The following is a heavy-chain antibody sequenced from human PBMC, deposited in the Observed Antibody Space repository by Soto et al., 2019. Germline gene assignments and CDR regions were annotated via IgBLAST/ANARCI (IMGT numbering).Heavy chain of an antibody. CDR2: TRNKANSYTT. V-gene: IGHV3-72*01. CDR1: VFTFSDHY. Sequence: GALSLSCAASVFTFSDHYMDWVRQAPGKGLEWVGRTRNKANSYTTEYAASVKGRFTISRDDSKNSLYLQMNSLKTEDTAVYYCARVPQTDYYDSSGYYPDAFDIWGQGTMVTVSS. J-gene: IGHJ3*02. CDR3: ARVPQTDYYDSSGYYPDAFDI. D-gene: IGHD3-22*01.